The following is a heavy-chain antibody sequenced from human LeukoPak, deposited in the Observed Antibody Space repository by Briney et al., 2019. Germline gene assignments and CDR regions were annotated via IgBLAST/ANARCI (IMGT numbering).Heavy chain of an antibody. CDR2: IYPGDSDT. V-gene: IGHV5-51*01. J-gene: IGHJ3*02. Sequence: GESLKISCKGSGYSFTSYWIGCVRQMPGKGLEWMGIIYPGDSDTRYSPSFQGQVTISADKSISTAYLQWSSLKASDTAMYYCARAANWGSARDAFDIWGQGTMVTVSS. D-gene: IGHD7-27*01. CDR1: GYSFTSYW. CDR3: ARAANWGSARDAFDI.